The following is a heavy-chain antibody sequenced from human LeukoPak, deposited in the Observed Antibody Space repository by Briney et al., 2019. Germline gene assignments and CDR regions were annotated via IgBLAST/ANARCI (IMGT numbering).Heavy chain of an antibody. V-gene: IGHV1-2*06. CDR3: ARDLDDILTGYYVDY. Sequence: ASVKVSCKASGYTFTGYYMHWVRQAPGQGLEWMGRINPNSGGTNYAQKFQGRVTMTRDTSISTAYMELSRLRSDDTAVYYCARDLDDILTGYYVDYWGQGTLVTVSS. CDR2: INPNSGGT. J-gene: IGHJ4*02. CDR1: GYTFTGYY. D-gene: IGHD3-9*01.